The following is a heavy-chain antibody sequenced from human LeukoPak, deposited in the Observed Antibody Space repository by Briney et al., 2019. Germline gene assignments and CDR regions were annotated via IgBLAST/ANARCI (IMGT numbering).Heavy chain of an antibody. V-gene: IGHV4-31*03. CDR2: IYYSGST. CDR1: GGSISSGGYY. J-gene: IGHJ6*02. CDR3: ARDVYYYGMDV. Sequence: SETLSLTCTVSGGSISSGGYYWRWIRQHPGKGLEWIGYIYYSGSTYYNPSLKSRVTISVDTSKNQFSLKLSSVTAADTAVYYCARDVYYYGMDVWGQGTTVTVSS.